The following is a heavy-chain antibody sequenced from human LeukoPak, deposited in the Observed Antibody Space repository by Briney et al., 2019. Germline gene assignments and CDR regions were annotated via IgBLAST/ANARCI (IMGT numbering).Heavy chain of an antibody. CDR2: ISPSGGST. V-gene: IGHV1-46*01. Sequence: ASVKLSCKAFGYTFTGYWMHWVRQAPGQGPEWMGVISPSGGSTIYAQKFKGRVTLTRDTSTSTAYMELRSLRSDDTAVYYCARPYYYDSSGYYNYWGQGTLVTVSS. CDR1: GYTFTGYW. J-gene: IGHJ4*02. CDR3: ARPYYYDSSGYYNY. D-gene: IGHD3-22*01.